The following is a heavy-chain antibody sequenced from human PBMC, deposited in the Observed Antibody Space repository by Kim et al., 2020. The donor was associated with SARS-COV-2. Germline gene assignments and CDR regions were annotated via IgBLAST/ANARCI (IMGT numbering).Heavy chain of an antibody. V-gene: IGHV4-59*01. CDR1: GGSISSYY. Sequence: SETLSLTCTVSGGSISSYYWSWIRQPPGKGLEWIGYMYNGGSTNYNPSLKSRAIISVDTSKNQLFLKLNSVTAADTAVYFCARGKYQLPGDVWGQGTTVT. CDR2: MYNGGST. CDR3: ARGKYQLPGDV. J-gene: IGHJ6*02. D-gene: IGHD2-2*01.